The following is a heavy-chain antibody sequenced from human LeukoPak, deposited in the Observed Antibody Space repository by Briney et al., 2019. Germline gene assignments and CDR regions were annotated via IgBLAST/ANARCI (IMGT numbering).Heavy chain of an antibody. CDR3: ARDRYYDFWSGYLNWFDP. CDR2: VYTSGST. D-gene: IGHD3-3*01. Sequence: SETLSLTCTVSGGSISSYYWSWIRQPAGKGLEWIGRVYTSGSTNYNPSLKSRVTMSVDTSKNQFSLKLSSVTAADTAVYYCARDRYYDFWSGYLNWFDPWGQRTLVTVSS. V-gene: IGHV4-4*07. J-gene: IGHJ5*02. CDR1: GGSISSYY.